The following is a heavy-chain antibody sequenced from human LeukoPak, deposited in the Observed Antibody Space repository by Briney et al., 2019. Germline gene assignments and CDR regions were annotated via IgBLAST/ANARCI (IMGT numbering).Heavy chain of an antibody. CDR1: GGSVSGGSYY. CDR2: FYYTGST. J-gene: IGHJ4*02. D-gene: IGHD5/OR15-5a*01. Sequence: PSETLYLTCTVSGGSVSGGSYYWSWIRQPPGKGLEWIGYFYYTGSTNYNPSLKSRVTISVDTSKNQFSLRLSSVTAADTAVYYCASGQLLVSNDYWGQGILVTVSS. CDR3: ASGQLLVSNDY. V-gene: IGHV4-61*01.